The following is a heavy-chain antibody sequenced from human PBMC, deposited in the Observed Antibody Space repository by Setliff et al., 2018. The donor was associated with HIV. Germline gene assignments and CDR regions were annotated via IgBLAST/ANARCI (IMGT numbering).Heavy chain of an antibody. CDR3: AREQRPTCCFDF. D-gene: IGHD1-1*01. Sequence: GASVKVSCKVSGDTVTEPSMQWVRQAPGKGLEWMGRIIPIFGTANYAQKFQGRVTMTGDTSTSTVYMELSSLRSDDTAVYFCAREQRPTCCFDFWGQGTLVTVSS. J-gene: IGHJ4*02. V-gene: IGHV1-69*06. CDR2: IIPIFGTA. CDR1: GDTVTEPS.